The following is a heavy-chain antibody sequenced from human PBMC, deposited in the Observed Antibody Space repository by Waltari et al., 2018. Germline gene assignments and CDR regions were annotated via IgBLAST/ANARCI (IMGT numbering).Heavy chain of an antibody. D-gene: IGHD6-25*01. CDR3: ARVVPSGTFYFDF. Sequence: QVQLQESGPGLVKPSETLFLTCAVSGSSVSSGYYWGWISQPPGKRLEWIGSIYHSGTTSYNPSLESRVGLSVDASNNQFFLTLDSVTAADTALYYCARVVPSGTFYFDFWGQGTLVTVSS. CDR2: IYHSGTT. V-gene: IGHV4-38-2*01. J-gene: IGHJ4*02. CDR1: GSSVSSGYY.